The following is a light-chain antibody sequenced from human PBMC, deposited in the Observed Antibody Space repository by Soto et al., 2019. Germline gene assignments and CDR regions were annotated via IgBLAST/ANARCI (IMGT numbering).Light chain of an antibody. Sequence: AIRMTQSPSSFSASTGDRVTITFRASQCISSYLAWYQQKPGKASKLLIYAASTLQSVVPSRFSGNGSGTDFTLTISCLQSEDFATYYCQQYYSYPHTFGQGTKVEIK. V-gene: IGKV1-8*01. CDR1: QCISSY. CDR3: QQYYSYPHT. CDR2: AAS. J-gene: IGKJ1*01.